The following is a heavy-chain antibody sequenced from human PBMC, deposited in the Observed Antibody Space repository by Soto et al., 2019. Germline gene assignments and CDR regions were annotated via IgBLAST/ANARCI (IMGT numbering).Heavy chain of an antibody. CDR2: ISGYDGNT. V-gene: IGHV1-18*01. D-gene: IGHD2-15*01. CDR3: ARDRGRSCSGGTCPFDY. CDR1: GYTFINYG. Sequence: ASVKISCKPSGYTFINYGITWVRQAPGQGLEWMGWISGYDGNTNYSPKLHGRVTMTTDTSTSTVYMELRSLRSDDTAVYYCARDRGRSCSGGTCPFDYWGQGTLVTVSS. J-gene: IGHJ4*02.